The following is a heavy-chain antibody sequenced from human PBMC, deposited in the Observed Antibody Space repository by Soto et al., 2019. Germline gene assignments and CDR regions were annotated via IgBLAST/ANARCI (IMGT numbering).Heavy chain of an antibody. CDR1: GGSISSGGYD. CDR2: IDYSGST. V-gene: IGHV4-31*03. J-gene: IGHJ4*02. Sequence: SETLALTCTVSGGSISSGGYDWSWIRQHPGKGLEWIGYIDYSGSTYYSPSLRSRVTISVDTSKNQFSLKLSSVTAADTAVYYCASEILDRVGELSYRYWGQGPLVTGAS. D-gene: IGHD3-16*02. CDR3: ASEILDRVGELSYRY.